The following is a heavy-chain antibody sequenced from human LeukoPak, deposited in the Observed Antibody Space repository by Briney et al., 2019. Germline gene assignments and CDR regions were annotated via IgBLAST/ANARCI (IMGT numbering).Heavy chain of an antibody. CDR1: GYTFTSYG. Sequence: ASVKVSCKASGYTFTSYGISWVRQAPGQGLEWMGWISAYNGNTNYAQKLQGRVTMTTDTSTSTAYMELRSLRSDDTAVYYCARTYYYDSSGKAPFDYWGQGTLVTVSS. CDR2: ISAYNGNT. CDR3: ARTYYYDSSGKAPFDY. J-gene: IGHJ4*02. D-gene: IGHD3-22*01. V-gene: IGHV1-18*01.